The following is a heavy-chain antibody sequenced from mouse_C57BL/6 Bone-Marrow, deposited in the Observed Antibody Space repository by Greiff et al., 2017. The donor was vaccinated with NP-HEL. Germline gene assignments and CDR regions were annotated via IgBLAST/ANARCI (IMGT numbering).Heavy chain of an antibody. V-gene: IGHV3-6*01. CDR3: ARGNTIKYYFDY. J-gene: IGHJ2*01. D-gene: IGHD1-1*01. CDR2: ISYDGSN. Sequence: EVKLQESGPGLVKPSQSLSLTCSVTGYSITSGYYWNWIRQFPGNKLEWMGYISYDGSNNYNPSLKNRISITRDTSKNQFFLKLNSVTTEDTATYYCARGNTIKYYFDYWGQGTTLTVSS. CDR1: GYSITSGYY.